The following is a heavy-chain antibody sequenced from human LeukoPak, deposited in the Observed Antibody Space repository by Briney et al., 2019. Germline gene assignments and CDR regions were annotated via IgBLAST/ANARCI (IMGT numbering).Heavy chain of an antibody. D-gene: IGHD3/OR15-3a*01. CDR3: ARGGTGYSTQTWLNFDY. J-gene: IGHJ4*02. V-gene: IGHV3-33*08. Sequence: PGGSLRLSCAASGLTFSSYAMSWVRQAPGKGLEWVAVIWYDGSNKYYADSVKGRFTVSRDNSKNTLYLQMDSLRAEDTAVYYCARGGTGYSTQTWLNFDYWGQGTLVTVSS. CDR1: GLTFSSYA. CDR2: IWYDGSNK.